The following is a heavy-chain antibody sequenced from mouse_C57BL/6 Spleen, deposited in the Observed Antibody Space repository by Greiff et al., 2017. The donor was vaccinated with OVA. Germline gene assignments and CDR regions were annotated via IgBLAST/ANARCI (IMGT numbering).Heavy chain of an antibody. Sequence: EVKLQESGAELVRPGASVKLSCTASGFNIKDDYMHWVKQRPEQGLEWIGWIDPENGDTEYASKFQGKATITADTSSNTAYLQLSSLTSEDTAVYYCTGGITTVVATRYFDVWGTGTTVTVSS. CDR2: IDPENGDT. V-gene: IGHV14-4*01. CDR1: GFNIKDDY. J-gene: IGHJ1*03. CDR3: TGGITTVVATRYFDV. D-gene: IGHD1-1*01.